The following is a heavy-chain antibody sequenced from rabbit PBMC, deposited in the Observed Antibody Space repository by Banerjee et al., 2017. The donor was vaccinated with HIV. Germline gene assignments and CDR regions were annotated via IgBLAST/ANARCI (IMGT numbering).Heavy chain of an antibody. CDR1: GFSFSSSYW. V-gene: IGHV1S40*01. Sequence: QSLEESGGDLVKPGASLTLTCTASGFSFSSSYWICWVRQAPGKGLEWIACIYAGSSGTTYYASWAKGRFTISRSTSLNTVTLQLNSLTAADTATYFCARAYGDNSDAYMALRGQGTLVTVS. CDR3: ARAYGDNSDAYMAL. CDR2: IYAGSSGTT. J-gene: IGHJ4*01. D-gene: IGHD2-1*01.